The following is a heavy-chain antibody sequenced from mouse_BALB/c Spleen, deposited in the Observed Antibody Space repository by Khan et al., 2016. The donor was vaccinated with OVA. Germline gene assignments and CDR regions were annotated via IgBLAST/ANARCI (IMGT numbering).Heavy chain of an antibody. CDR2: IWGDGNT. V-gene: IGHV2-3*01. CDR1: GFSLTSYG. CDR3: GKPNHGTLYAVDY. J-gene: IGHJ4*01. D-gene: IGHD2-1*01. Sequence: QVQLKESGPGLVAPSQSLSITCTVSGFSLTSYGVSWVRQPPGKGLEWLGVIWGDGNTNYHSTLISRLSISKDDSKSQVFLKLNMLQTEDTATYYCGKPNHGTLYAVDYGGQGTSVTVSS.